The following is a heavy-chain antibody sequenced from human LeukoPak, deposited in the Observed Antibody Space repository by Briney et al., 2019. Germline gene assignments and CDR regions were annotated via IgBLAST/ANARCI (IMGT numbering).Heavy chain of an antibody. J-gene: IGHJ6*02. V-gene: IGHV3-49*04. CDR2: IRSKAYRGTT. CDR1: GFTFGDHA. CDR3: TRGPIQLWIHNAMDV. D-gene: IGHD5-18*01. Sequence: PGGSLRLSCTTSGFTFGDHAMSWVRQAPGKGLEGVGFIRSKAYRGTTEYAASVKGRFIISRDDSKSIAYLQMNSLQTEDTAIYYCTRGPIQLWIHNAMDVWGQGTTVTVSS.